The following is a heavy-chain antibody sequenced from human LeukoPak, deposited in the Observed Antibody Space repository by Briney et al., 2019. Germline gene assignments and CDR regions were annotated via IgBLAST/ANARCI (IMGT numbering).Heavy chain of an antibody. Sequence: GGSLRLSCAPSGFTFSRHGMHWVRQAPGRGLEWVAIISNDGSGKYYAHSVEGRFTISRDNSKNTLYLQMDSLRAEDTAVYYCARDRAWNYFDYWGQGTLVTVSS. V-gene: IGHV3-30*03. CDR2: ISNDGSGK. CDR3: ARDRAWNYFDY. J-gene: IGHJ4*02. CDR1: GFTFSRHG. D-gene: IGHD3-3*01.